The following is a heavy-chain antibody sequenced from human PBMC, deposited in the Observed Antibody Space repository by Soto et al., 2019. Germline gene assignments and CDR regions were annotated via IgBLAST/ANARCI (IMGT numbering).Heavy chain of an antibody. Sequence: LRLSCAASGFTFSSYSMNWVRQAPGKGLEWVSSISSSSSYIYYADSVKGRFTISRDNAKNSLYLQMNSLRAEDTAVYYCARDKGYCSGGSCYYLDYWGQGTLVTVSS. D-gene: IGHD2-15*01. J-gene: IGHJ4*02. CDR3: ARDKGYCSGGSCYYLDY. V-gene: IGHV3-21*01. CDR1: GFTFSSYS. CDR2: ISSSSSYI.